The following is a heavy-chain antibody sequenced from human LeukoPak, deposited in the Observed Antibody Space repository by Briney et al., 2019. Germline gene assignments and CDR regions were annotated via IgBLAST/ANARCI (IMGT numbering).Heavy chain of an antibody. V-gene: IGHV7-4-1*02. CDR3: ARRYSGYDLYYYYGMDV. J-gene: IGHJ6*02. Sequence: ASVKVSCKASGYTFTSYVMNWVRQAPGQGLEWMGWINTKTGNPTYVQGFTGRFVFSLDTSVSTAYLQISSLKAEDTAVYYCARRYSGYDLYYYYGMDVWGQGTTVTVSS. CDR2: INTKTGNP. CDR1: GYTFTSYV. D-gene: IGHD5-12*01.